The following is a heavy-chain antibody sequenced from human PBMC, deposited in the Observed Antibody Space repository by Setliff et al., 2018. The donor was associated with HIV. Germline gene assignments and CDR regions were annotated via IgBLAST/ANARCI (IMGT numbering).Heavy chain of an antibody. CDR1: GVTTSSSTYY. CDR2: IFYTGST. Sequence: SETLSLTCSVSGVTTSSSTYYWGWIRQPPGKGLEGIGYIFYTGSTYYNPSLKSRVTIAVDTSKNHFSLRLSHVAAADTAVYYCARQGAVTGPSFDYWGQGALVTVSS. D-gene: IGHD6-19*01. J-gene: IGHJ4*02. V-gene: IGHV4-39*01. CDR3: ARQGAVTGPSFDY.